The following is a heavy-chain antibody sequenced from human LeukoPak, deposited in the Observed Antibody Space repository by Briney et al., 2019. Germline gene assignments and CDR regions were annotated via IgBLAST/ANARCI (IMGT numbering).Heavy chain of an antibody. CDR1: GYTLTELS. CDR3: ARVPPYSGSYYGVPRRFDP. V-gene: IGHV1-24*01. Sequence: ASVKVSCTVSGYTLTELSMHWVRQAPGKGLEWMGGFDPEDGETIYAQKFQGRVTMTEDTSTDTAYMELSSLRSEDTAVYYCARVPPYSGSYYGVPRRFDPWGQGTLVTVSS. J-gene: IGHJ5*02. D-gene: IGHD1-26*01. CDR2: FDPEDGET.